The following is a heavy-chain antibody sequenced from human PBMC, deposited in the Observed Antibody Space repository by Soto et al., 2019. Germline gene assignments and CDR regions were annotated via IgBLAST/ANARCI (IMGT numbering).Heavy chain of an antibody. J-gene: IGHJ5*02. CDR3: ARGRYCSSTSCYRAWFDP. D-gene: IGHD2-2*01. Sequence: LSLTCAVSGGSISSGGYSWSWIRQPPGKGLEWIGYIYHSGSTYYNPSLKSRVTISVDRSKNQFSLKLSSVTAADTAVYYCARGRYCSSTSCYRAWFDPWGQGXLVTVSS. CDR1: GGSISSGGYS. V-gene: IGHV4-30-2*01. CDR2: IYHSGST.